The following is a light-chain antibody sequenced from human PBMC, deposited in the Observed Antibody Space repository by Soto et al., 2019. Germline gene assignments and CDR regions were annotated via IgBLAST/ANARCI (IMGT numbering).Light chain of an antibody. Sequence: QAVVTQEPSLTVSPGGTVTLTCGSSTGAVTSGHYPYWFQQKPGQAPRTLIYDSTNKHSWTPARFSGSFLGGKAALTLSGAHPEDEAEYYCLVSYSGARVFGGGTKVTVL. CDR1: TGAVTSGHY. CDR3: LVSYSGARV. V-gene: IGLV7-46*01. CDR2: DST. J-gene: IGLJ3*02.